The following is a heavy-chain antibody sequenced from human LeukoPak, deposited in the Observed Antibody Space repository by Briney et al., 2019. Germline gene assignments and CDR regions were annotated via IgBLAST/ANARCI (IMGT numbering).Heavy chain of an antibody. V-gene: IGHV1-69*13. CDR1: GGTFSSYA. D-gene: IGHD6-13*01. Sequence: SVKVSCKASGGTFSSYAISWVRQAPGQGLEWMGGIIPIFGTANYAQKFQGRVTITADESTSTAYMELSSPRSEDTAVYYCASGDSSSYPSHFDYWGQGTLVTVSS. J-gene: IGHJ4*02. CDR3: ASGDSSSYPSHFDY. CDR2: IIPIFGTA.